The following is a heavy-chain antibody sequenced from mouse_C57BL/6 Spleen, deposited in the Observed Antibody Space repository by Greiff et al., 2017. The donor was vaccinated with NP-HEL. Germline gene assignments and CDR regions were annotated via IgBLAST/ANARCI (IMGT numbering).Heavy chain of an antibody. CDR2: IVPVSGST. Sequence: QVTLKESGAELMKPGASVKLSCKATGYTFTGYWIEWVKQRPGHGLEWIGEIVPVSGSTNYNEKFKGKATFTADTSSNTAYMQLSSLTTEDSAIYYCAEVDYGNYEGFAYWGQGTLVTVSA. V-gene: IGHV1-9*01. D-gene: IGHD2-1*01. CDR1: GYTFTGYW. CDR3: AEVDYGNYEGFAY. J-gene: IGHJ3*01.